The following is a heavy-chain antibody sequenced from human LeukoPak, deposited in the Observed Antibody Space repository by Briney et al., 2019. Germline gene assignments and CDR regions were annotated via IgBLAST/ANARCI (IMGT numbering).Heavy chain of an antibody. Sequence: GGSLRLSCAASGFTFSSYSMNWVRQAPGKGLEWVSSISSSSSYIYYADSVKGRFTISRDNAKNSLYLQMNSLRAEDTAVYYCARDRPPSIAAACPNYYMDVWGKGTTVTVSS. D-gene: IGHD6-13*01. V-gene: IGHV3-21*01. CDR3: ARDRPPSIAAACPNYYMDV. CDR1: GFTFSSYS. CDR2: ISSSSSYI. J-gene: IGHJ6*03.